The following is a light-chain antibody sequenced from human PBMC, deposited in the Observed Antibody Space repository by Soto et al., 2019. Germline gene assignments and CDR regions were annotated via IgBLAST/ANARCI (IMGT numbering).Light chain of an antibody. J-gene: IGKJ4*01. CDR2: HAS. CDR1: QTVSNF. V-gene: IGKV3-11*01. Sequence: EIVLTQSPATLSLSPGERATLSCRASQTVSNFLAWYQQKPGQAPRLLVYHASNRATGIPARFSGSGSGTDFTISISSLQAEDSAVYYCQQRADWPLTFGGGTKVEIK. CDR3: QQRADWPLT.